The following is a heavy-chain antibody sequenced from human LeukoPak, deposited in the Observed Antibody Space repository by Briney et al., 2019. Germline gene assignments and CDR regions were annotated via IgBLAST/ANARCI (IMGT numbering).Heavy chain of an antibody. J-gene: IGHJ5*02. CDR3: ARDDPGGWFDP. Sequence: SETLSLTCTVSGGSISSSSYYWGWIRQPPGKGLEWIGSIYYSGSTYYNPSLKSRVTISVDTSKNQFSLKLSSVTAADTAVYYCARDDPGGWFDPWGQGTLVTVSS. D-gene: IGHD4-23*01. CDR2: IYYSGST. CDR1: GGSISSSSYY. V-gene: IGHV4-39*07.